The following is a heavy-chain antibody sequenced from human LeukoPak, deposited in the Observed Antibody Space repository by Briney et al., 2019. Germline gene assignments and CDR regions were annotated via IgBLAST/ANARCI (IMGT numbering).Heavy chain of an antibody. CDR3: VRDFYESSGSTYYFDY. Sequence: PGGSLRLSCAASGFTFSDLYMDWVRQAPGKGLEWVGRTRNKPNSYTTEYAASVKGRFTISRDDSKNYLFLQMNSLKTEDTAVYYCVRDFYESSGSTYYFDYWGPGTLVTVSS. V-gene: IGHV3-72*01. D-gene: IGHD3-22*01. CDR2: TRNKPNSYTT. CDR1: GFTFSDLY. J-gene: IGHJ4*02.